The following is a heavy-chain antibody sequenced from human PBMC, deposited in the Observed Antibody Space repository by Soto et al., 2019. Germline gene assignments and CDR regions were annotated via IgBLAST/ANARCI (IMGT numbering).Heavy chain of an antibody. CDR3: AWGYYDSSGYLRFDY. CDR2: ISAYNGNT. D-gene: IGHD3-22*01. V-gene: IGHV1-18*04. J-gene: IGHJ4*02. Sequence: ASVKVSCKASGYTFTSYGISWVRQAPGQGLEWMGWISAYNGNTNYAQKLQGRVTMTTDTSTSTAYMELRSLRSDDTAVYYCAWGYYDSSGYLRFDYWGQGTQVTVSS. CDR1: GYTFTSYG.